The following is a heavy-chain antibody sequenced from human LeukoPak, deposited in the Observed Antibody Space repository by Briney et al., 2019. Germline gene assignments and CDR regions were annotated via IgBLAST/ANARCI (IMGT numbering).Heavy chain of an antibody. CDR3: AKSARSSGYLYYFAY. D-gene: IGHD3-22*01. V-gene: IGHV3-33*06. Sequence: GGSLRLSCAASGFTFSSYGMHWVRQAPGKGLEWVAVIWYDGSNKYYADSVKGRFTISRDNSKNTLYLQMNSLRAEDTAVYYCAKSARSSGYLYYFAYWGQGALVTVSS. J-gene: IGHJ4*02. CDR2: IWYDGSNK. CDR1: GFTFSSYG.